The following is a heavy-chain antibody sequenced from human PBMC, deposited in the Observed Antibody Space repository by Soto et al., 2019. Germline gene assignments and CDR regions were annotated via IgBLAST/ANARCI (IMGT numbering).Heavy chain of an antibody. CDR3: AKERYGQLYLEDYGMDV. J-gene: IGHJ6*02. CDR2: ISYDGSNK. D-gene: IGHD3-16*01. V-gene: IGHV3-30*18. CDR1: GFTFSSYG. Sequence: RLSCVASGFTFSSYGIHWVRQAPGRGLEWVAVISYDGSNKYYADSVKGRFTISRDNFKNTLYLQMNSLRAEDTAVYYCAKERYGQLYLEDYGMDVWGQGTTVTVSS.